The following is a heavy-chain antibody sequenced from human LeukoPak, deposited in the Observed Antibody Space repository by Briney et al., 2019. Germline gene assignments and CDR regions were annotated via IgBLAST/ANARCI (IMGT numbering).Heavy chain of an antibody. V-gene: IGHV4-39*07. J-gene: IGHJ4*02. D-gene: IGHD5-12*01. CDR3: ARGSWLRRYFDY. CDR1: GGSISSSSYY. CDR2: IYYSGST. Sequence: PSETLSLTCTVSGGSISSSSYYWGWIRQPPGKGLEWIGSIYYSGSTYYNPSLKSRVTISVDTSKNQFSLKLSSVTAADTAVYYCARGSWLRRYFDYWGQGTLVTVSS.